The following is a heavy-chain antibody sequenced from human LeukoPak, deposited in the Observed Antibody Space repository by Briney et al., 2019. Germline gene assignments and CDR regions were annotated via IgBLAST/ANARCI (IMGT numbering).Heavy chain of an antibody. V-gene: IGHV3-48*03. J-gene: IGHJ4*02. CDR1: GFTFSSYE. Sequence: QPGGSLRLSCAASGFTFSSYEMNWVRQAPGKGLEWVSYISSSSSTIYYADSVKGRFTISRDNAKNSLYLQMNSLRAEDTAVYYCARRSSNYDADDFDYWGQGTLVTVSS. CDR3: ARRSSNYDADDFDY. CDR2: ISSSSSTI. D-gene: IGHD4-11*01.